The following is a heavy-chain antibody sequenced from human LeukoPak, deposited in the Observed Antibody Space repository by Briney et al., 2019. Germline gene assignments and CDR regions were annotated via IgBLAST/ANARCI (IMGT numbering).Heavy chain of an antibody. D-gene: IGHD7-27*01. V-gene: IGHV3-21*01. Sequence: GGSLRLSCAASGFTFSSYSMNWVRQAPGKGLEWVSSISSSSSYIYYADSVKGRFTISRDNAKNSLYLQMNSLRAEDTAVYYCARIREAQSSNWEDAFDIWGQGTMVTVSS. CDR1: GFTFSSYS. CDR3: ARIREAQSSNWEDAFDI. CDR2: ISSSSSYI. J-gene: IGHJ3*02.